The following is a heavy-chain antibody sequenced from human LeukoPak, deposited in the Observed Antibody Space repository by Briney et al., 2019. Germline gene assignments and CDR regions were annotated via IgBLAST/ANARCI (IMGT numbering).Heavy chain of an antibody. D-gene: IGHD3-10*01. Sequence: SETLSLTCTVSGGSISSSSYYWGWIRQPPGKGLEWIGSIFYTGNTDYNPSLKSRVTISVDTSKNQFSLKVSSVTAADTAVYYCARLDGSGSYSQQNLDYWGQGTLVSVSS. CDR2: IFYTGNT. CDR1: GGSISSSSYY. CDR3: ARLDGSGSYSQQNLDY. J-gene: IGHJ4*02. V-gene: IGHV4-39*01.